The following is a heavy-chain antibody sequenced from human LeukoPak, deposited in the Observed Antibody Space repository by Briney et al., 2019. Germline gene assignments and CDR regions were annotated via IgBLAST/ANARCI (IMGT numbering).Heavy chain of an antibody. CDR2: IYPGDSDT. J-gene: IGHJ4*02. V-gene: IGHV5-51*01. CDR1: GYTFTSYW. CDR3: ARPNDRYSSSWYGY. D-gene: IGHD6-13*01. Sequence: GASVKVSCKASGYTFTSYWIGWVRQMPGKGLEWMGIIYPGDSDTRYSPSFQGQVTISADKSISTAYLQWSSLKASDTAMYYCARPNDRYSSSWYGYWGQGTLVTVSS.